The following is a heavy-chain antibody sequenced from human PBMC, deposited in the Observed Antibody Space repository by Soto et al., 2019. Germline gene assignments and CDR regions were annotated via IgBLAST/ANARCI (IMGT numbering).Heavy chain of an antibody. CDR1: GFTFSSYA. Sequence: GGSLRLSCAASGFTFSSYAMSWVRQAPGKGLGWVSAISGSGGSTYYADSVKGRFTISRDNSKNTLYLQMNSLRAEDTAVYYCAKDPLYYDSSGLNYWGQGTLVTVSS. J-gene: IGHJ4*02. CDR2: ISGSGGST. CDR3: AKDPLYYDSSGLNY. V-gene: IGHV3-23*01. D-gene: IGHD3-22*01.